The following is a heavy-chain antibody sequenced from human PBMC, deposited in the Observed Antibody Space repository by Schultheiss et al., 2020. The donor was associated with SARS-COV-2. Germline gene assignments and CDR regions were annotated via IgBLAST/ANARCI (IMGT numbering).Heavy chain of an antibody. CDR2: ISYTGTT. CDR1: GDSISSVDW. Sequence: SETLSLTCAVSGDSISSVDWWSWVRQSPGKGLEWIGYISYTGTTKYSPSLKSRVTISVDTSKNQFSLKLSSVTAADTAVYYCARTTVVTPFGSGLVAFDIWGQGTMVTVSS. CDR3: ARTTVVTPFGSGLVAFDI. V-gene: IGHV4-4*02. D-gene: IGHD4-23*01. J-gene: IGHJ3*02.